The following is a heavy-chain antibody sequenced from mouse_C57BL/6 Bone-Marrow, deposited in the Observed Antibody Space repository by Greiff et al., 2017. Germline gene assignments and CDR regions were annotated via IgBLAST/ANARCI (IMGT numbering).Heavy chain of an antibody. CDR3: ARDGLSD. D-gene: IGHD1-1*02. V-gene: IGHV1-69*01. CDR1: GYTFTSYW. Sequence: QVQLQQPGAELVMPGASVKLSCKASGYTFTSYWMHWVKQRPGQGLEWIGEIDPSDSYTNYNQKFKGKSTLTVEKFSSTAYMQLSSLTSEDSAVYYCARDGLSDWGQGTSVTVSS. J-gene: IGHJ4*01. CDR2: IDPSDSYT.